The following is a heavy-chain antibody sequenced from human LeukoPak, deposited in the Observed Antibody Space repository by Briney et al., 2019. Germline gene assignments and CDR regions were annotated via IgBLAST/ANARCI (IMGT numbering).Heavy chain of an antibody. V-gene: IGHV3-23*01. J-gene: IGHJ5*02. CDR1: GFTFYSYP. CDR2: ISGSDGGR. CDR3: AKDGSTYYDFWSGYYHNWFDP. D-gene: IGHD3-3*01. Sequence: PGGSLRLSCSASGFTFYSYPMIWLPQAPGKELEWFSAISGSDGGREYADSVKGRFTISRDNSKNTLCLQMNRLRAEDTAVYCCAKDGSTYYDFWSGYYHNWFDPWGQGTLVTVSS.